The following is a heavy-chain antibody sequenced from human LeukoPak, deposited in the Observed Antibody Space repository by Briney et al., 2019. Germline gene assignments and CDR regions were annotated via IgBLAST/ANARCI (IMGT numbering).Heavy chain of an antibody. V-gene: IGHV3-23*01. CDR1: GFTFSSYA. CDR3: ARDLGSGSFGFDI. CDR2: ISASGTST. Sequence: GGSLRLSCAASGFTFSSYAMSWVRQAPGKGLEWVSSISASGTSTPYADSVKGRFTISRDNSKNTLYLQMNSLRVEDTAVYYCARDLGSGSFGFDIWGQGTMVTVSS. D-gene: IGHD3-10*01. J-gene: IGHJ3*02.